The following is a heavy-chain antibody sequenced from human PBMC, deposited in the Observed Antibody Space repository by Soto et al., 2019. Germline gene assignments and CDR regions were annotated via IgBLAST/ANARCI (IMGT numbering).Heavy chain of an antibody. CDR2: IYYSGST. D-gene: IGHD4-17*01. CDR3: ASGRLLFHYYGMDV. CDR1: GGSISSYY. Sequence: SETLSLTCTVSGGSISSYYWSWIRQPPGKGLEWIGYIYYSGSTNYNPSLKSRVTISVDTSKNQFSLKLSSVTAADTAVYYCASGRLLFHYYGMDVWGQGTTVTVSS. J-gene: IGHJ6*02. V-gene: IGHV4-59*01.